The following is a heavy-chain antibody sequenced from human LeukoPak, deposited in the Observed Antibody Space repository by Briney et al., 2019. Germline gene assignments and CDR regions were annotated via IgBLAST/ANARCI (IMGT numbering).Heavy chain of an antibody. Sequence: ASVKVSCKASGYTFTGYYMHWVRQAPGQGLEWMGIINPSGGSTSYAQKFQGRVTMTRDMSTSTVYMELSSLRSEDTAVYYCARGGIVVVPDVVTNWFDPWGQGTLVTVSS. J-gene: IGHJ5*02. CDR3: ARGGIVVVPDVVTNWFDP. D-gene: IGHD2-2*01. V-gene: IGHV1-46*01. CDR2: INPSGGST. CDR1: GYTFTGYY.